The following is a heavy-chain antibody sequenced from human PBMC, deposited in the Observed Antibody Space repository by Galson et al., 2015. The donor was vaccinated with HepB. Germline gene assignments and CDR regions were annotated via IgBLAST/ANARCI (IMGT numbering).Heavy chain of an antibody. CDR1: GFPFNNAW. V-gene: IGHV3-15*01. Sequence: SLRLSCAASGFPFNNAWMTWVRQAPGMGLEWVGRIKSETDGETTDYAAPVKGRFTISRDDSKNRLYLQMNSLKPEDTAVYYCTPDVYYSTYWSWLDPWGQGTLVTVSS. J-gene: IGHJ5*02. D-gene: IGHD2-8*02. CDR3: TPDVYYSTYWSWLDP. CDR2: IKSETDGETT.